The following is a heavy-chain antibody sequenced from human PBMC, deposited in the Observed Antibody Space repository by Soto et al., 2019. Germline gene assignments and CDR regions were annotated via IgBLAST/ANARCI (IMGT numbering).Heavy chain of an antibody. J-gene: IGHJ5*02. V-gene: IGHV4-59*01. CDR3: ARDMPAGFNHYFDT. CDR1: GGSITSYH. D-gene: IGHD3-9*01. Sequence: PSATRSLTWIVSGGSITSYHWSWIGQFPGKGLGWIAYTSYTGNTGYNPSLQRRVTISIDTSRNQLSLKMTSMSAADTAVYYCARDMPAGFNHYFDTWGQGTLVTV. CDR2: TSYTGNT.